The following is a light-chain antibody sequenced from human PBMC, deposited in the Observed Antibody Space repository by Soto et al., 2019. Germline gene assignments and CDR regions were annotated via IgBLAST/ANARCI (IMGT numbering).Light chain of an antibody. V-gene: IGLV2-23*01. J-gene: IGLJ2*01. CDR1: SSDVGSYNL. CDR3: CSYARSGTF. Sequence: QSALTQPACVSGSPGQSITISCAGTSSDVGSYNLVSWYQQHPGKAPKLMIYEGSKRPSGVSNRFSGSKSGNTASLTISGLQAEDEADYYCCSYARSGTFFGGGTKLTVL. CDR2: EGS.